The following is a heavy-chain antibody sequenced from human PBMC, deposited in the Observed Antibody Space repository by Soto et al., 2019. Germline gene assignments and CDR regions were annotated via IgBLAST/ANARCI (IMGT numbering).Heavy chain of an antibody. CDR1: GGTFSSYA. CDR2: VIPIFGTA. CDR3: ARQGPALGPRYCSSTSCYTAYYYYGMDV. Sequence: QAQLVQSGAEVKKPGSSVKVSCKASGGTFSSYAISWVRQAPGQGLEWMGGVIPIFGTANYAQKFQGRVTIAADESTSTDYMELSSLRSEDTAVYYCARQGPALGPRYCSSTSCYTAYYYYGMDVWGQGTTVTVCS. V-gene: IGHV1-69*01. D-gene: IGHD2-2*02. J-gene: IGHJ6*02.